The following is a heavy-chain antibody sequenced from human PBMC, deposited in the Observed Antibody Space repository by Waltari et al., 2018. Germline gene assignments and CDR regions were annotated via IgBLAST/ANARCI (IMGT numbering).Heavy chain of an antibody. CDR1: GGSFSGYY. V-gene: IGHV4-34*01. D-gene: IGHD6-13*01. Sequence: QVQLQQWGAGLSKPSATLSLTCAVYGGSFSGYYWRWLRQPPGKGLEWIGEINHSGSTNYNPSLKSRVTISVDTSKNQFSLKLSSVTAADTAVYYCASPPAAGTTVDYWGQGTLVTVSS. CDR3: ASPPAAGTTVDY. J-gene: IGHJ4*02. CDR2: INHSGST.